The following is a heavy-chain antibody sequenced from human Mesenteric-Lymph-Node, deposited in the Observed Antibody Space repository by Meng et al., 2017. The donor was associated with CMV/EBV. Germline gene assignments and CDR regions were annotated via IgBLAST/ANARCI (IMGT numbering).Heavy chain of an antibody. CDR2: IYGGGSST. CDR3: AKDMKPWNLGYFDF. CDR1: GFPFSTYP. D-gene: IGHD1-1*01. J-gene: IGHJ4*02. Sequence: GESLKISCAASGFPFSTYPLSWVRQAPGKGLEWVSLIYGGGSSTYYADSVKGRFTISRDNSQNTLSLQMNSLRAEDTAIYYCAKDMKPWNLGYFDFWGQGALVTVSS. V-gene: IGHV3-23*03.